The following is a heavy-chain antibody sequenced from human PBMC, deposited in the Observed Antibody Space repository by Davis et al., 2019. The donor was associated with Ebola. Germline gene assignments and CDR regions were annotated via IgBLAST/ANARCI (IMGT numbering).Heavy chain of an antibody. CDR1: GGSVSSGSYY. CDR2: IYYSGST. Sequence: GSLRLSCTVSGGSVSSGSYYWSWIRQPPGKGLEWIGYIYYSGSTNYNPSLKSRVTISVDTSKNQFSLKLSSVTAADTAVYYCARAGVSFDYWGQGTLVTVSS. D-gene: IGHD2-8*01. V-gene: IGHV4-61*01. CDR3: ARAGVSFDY. J-gene: IGHJ4*02.